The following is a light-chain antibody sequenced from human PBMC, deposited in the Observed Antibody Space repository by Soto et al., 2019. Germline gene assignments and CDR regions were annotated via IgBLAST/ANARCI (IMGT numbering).Light chain of an antibody. CDR2: DVS. V-gene: IGLV2-11*01. CDR1: SSDVGGYDF. CDR3: CSYAGTYSPL. J-gene: IGLJ2*01. Sequence: QSALTQPRSVSGSPGQSVTISCTGTSSDVGGYDFVSWYQHNPGTAPKLMIFDVSARPSGVPDRFSGSKSANTASLTISGLHAEDEADYYCCSYAGTYSPLFGGGTKLTVL.